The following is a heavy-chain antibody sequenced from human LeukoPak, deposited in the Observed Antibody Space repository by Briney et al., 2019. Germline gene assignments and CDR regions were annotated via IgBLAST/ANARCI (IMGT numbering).Heavy chain of an antibody. J-gene: IGHJ6*02. Sequence: SETLSLTCTVSGDSISSGDYYWSWIRQPPGKGLEWIGYIYYSGSTYYNPSLKSRVTISVDTSKNQFSLKLSSVTAADTAVYYCARDTAMVTPLYYYYGMDVWGQGTTVTVSS. CDR3: ARDTAMVTPLYYYYGMDV. D-gene: IGHD5-18*01. V-gene: IGHV4-30-4*01. CDR1: GDSISSGDYY. CDR2: IYYSGST.